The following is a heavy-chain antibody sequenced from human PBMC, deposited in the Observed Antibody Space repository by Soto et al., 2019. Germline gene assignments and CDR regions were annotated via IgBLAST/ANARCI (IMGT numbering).Heavy chain of an antibody. J-gene: IGHJ5*02. CDR3: AKDLDYDYVWGSYRSDGFDP. CDR1: GFTFSSYA. V-gene: IGHV3-23*01. Sequence: GGSLRLSCAASGFTFSSYAMSWVRQAPGKGLEWVSAISGSGGSTYYADSVKGRFTISRDNSKNTLYLQMNSLRAEDTAVYYCAKDLDYDYVWGSYRSDGFDPWGQGTLVTV. CDR2: ISGSGGST. D-gene: IGHD3-16*02.